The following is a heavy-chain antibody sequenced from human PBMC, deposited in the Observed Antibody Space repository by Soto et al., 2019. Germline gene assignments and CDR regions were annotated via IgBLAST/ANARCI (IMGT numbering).Heavy chain of an antibody. CDR1: GGSISSGGYS. D-gene: IGHD1-26*01. Sequence: PSETLSLTCAVSGGSISSGGYSWSWIRQPPGKGLEWIGYIYHSGSTYYNPSLKSRVTISVDRSKNQFSLKLSSVTAADTAVYYCARASGSYYQFDYWGQGTLVTVSS. CDR2: IYHSGST. J-gene: IGHJ4*02. V-gene: IGHV4-30-2*01. CDR3: ARASGSYYQFDY.